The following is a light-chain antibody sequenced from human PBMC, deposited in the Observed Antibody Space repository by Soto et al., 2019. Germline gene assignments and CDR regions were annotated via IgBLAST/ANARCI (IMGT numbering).Light chain of an antibody. CDR1: SSNIGSNT. J-gene: IGLJ2*01. Sequence: QSVLTQPPSASGTPGQRVTISCSGSSSNIGSNTVNWYQQLPGTAPKLLIYSNNQRPSGVPDRFSGSKSGTSASLAISGVQSEDEADYYCAAWDDSLHGVVFGGGTKVTVL. V-gene: IGLV1-44*01. CDR2: SNN. CDR3: AAWDDSLHGVV.